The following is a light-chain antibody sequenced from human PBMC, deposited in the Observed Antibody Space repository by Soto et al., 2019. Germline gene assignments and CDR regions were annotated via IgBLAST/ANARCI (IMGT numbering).Light chain of an antibody. Sequence: QGTRSPSAVCACVGERGIITCRASQSISSRLNWYQQKPGSAPKLLIYGASTLESGVPSRFTGSGSGTDFTFTISSLQPEDFATYYCLQAYNYPLTFGGGTTVDIK. CDR2: GAS. CDR1: QSISSR. V-gene: IGKV1-6*01. CDR3: LQAYNYPLT. J-gene: IGKJ4*01.